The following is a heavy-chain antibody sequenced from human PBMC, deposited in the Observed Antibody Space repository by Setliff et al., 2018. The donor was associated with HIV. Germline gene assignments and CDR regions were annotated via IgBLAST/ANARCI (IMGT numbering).Heavy chain of an antibody. Sequence: PSETLFLTCSISGGSISRFYWSWIRQPAGKGLEWIGRVSGSGSTNSNPSFRSRVLMSVDISNNQFSLKLRSVTAADTAVYYCARSGYDPMPGAMAPILWYFDLWGRGTLVTVSS. CDR3: ARSGYDPMPGAMAPILWYFDL. D-gene: IGHD5-12*01. CDR2: VSGSGST. V-gene: IGHV4-4*07. CDR1: GGSISRFY. J-gene: IGHJ2*01.